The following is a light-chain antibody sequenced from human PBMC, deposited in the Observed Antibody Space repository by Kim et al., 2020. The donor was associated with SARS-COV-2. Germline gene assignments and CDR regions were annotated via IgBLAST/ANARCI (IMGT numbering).Light chain of an antibody. CDR2: QDS. J-gene: IGLJ2*01. Sequence: SSELTQPPSVSVSPGQTASITCSGDKLGDKYACWYQQKPGQSPVLVIYQDSKRPSGIPERFSGSNSGNTATLTISGTQAMDEADYYCQAWDSSTVVFGGGTKLPVL. CDR1: KLGDKY. V-gene: IGLV3-1*01. CDR3: QAWDSSTVV.